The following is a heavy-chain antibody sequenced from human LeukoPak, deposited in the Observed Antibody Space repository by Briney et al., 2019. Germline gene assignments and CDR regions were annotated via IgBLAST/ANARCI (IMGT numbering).Heavy chain of an antibody. CDR1: GYTFTSYY. Sequence: ASVKVSCKASGYTFTSYYMHWVRQATGQGLEWMGIINPNGGSTSYAQKFQGRVTMTRNTSISTAYMELSSLRSEDTAVYYCARGDYYGDYWGQGTLVTVSS. CDR2: INPNGGST. J-gene: IGHJ4*02. V-gene: IGHV1-46*01. CDR3: ARGDYYGDY.